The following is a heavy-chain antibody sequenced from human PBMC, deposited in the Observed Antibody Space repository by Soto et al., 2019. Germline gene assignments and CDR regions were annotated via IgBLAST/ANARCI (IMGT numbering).Heavy chain of an antibody. CDR2: IYYSGST. V-gene: IGHV4-59*08. J-gene: IGHJ6*03. CDR3: ATNGAGSHDFWSGYYQEPRDYYYYMDV. Sequence: SETLSLTCTVSGGSISSYYWSWIRQPPGKGLEWIGYIYYSGSTNYNPSLKSRVTISVDTSKNQFSLKLSSVTAADTAVYYCATNGAGSHDFWSGYYQEPRDYYYYMDVWGKGTTVTVSS. D-gene: IGHD3-3*01. CDR1: GGSISSYY.